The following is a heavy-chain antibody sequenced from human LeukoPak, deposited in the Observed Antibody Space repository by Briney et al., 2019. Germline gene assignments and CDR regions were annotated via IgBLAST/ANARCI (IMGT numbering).Heavy chain of an antibody. CDR3: ARGRSGSYLGYYFYMDV. V-gene: IGHV4-34*01. J-gene: IGHJ6*03. CDR1: GGSFSGYY. D-gene: IGHD1-26*01. CDR2: INHRGST. Sequence: SETLSLTCAVYGGSFSGYYWSWIRQPPGKGLEWIGEINHRGSTNYNPSLKSRVTISVDTSKNQFSLKLSSVTAADPAVYYCARGRSGSYLGYYFYMDVWAKGTTVTVSS.